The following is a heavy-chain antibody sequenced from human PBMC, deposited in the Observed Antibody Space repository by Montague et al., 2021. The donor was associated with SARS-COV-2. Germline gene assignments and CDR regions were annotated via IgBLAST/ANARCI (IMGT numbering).Heavy chain of an antibody. V-gene: IGHV4-34*01. J-gene: IGHJ3*02. CDR1: GGSFSGYF. D-gene: IGHD3-16*02. CDR3: ARTSKMDDYVWGSYRFTAFDT. CDR2: INDGGSV. Sequence: SETLSLTCGVYGGSFSGYFWTWIRQPPGKGLEWIGEINDGGSVTYNPSLKSRLTMSVDTSKKQFSLNLTSVAAADMAVYYCARTSKMDDYVWGSYRFTAFDTCGQGTMVIVSS.